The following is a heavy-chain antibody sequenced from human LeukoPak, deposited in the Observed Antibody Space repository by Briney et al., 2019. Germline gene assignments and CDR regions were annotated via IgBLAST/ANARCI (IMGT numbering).Heavy chain of an antibody. CDR3: ARGSISARGFDP. CDR2: ISGSGGDI. V-gene: IGHV3-23*01. Sequence: GGSLRLSCAASGFTFSNYAMNWVRQAPGKGLEWVSVISGSGGDIYYIDSVKGRFTISRDNSKNTLYLQMNSLRAEDTAVYYCARGSISARGFDPWGQGTLATVSS. D-gene: IGHD3-16*01. CDR1: GFTFSNYA. J-gene: IGHJ5*02.